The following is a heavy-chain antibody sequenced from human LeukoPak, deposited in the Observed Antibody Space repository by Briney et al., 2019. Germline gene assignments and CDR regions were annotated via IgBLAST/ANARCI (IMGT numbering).Heavy chain of an antibody. CDR3: ARLRGYYGSGSYFSYYYYGMDV. D-gene: IGHD3-10*01. J-gene: IGHJ6*02. Sequence: SETLSLTCAVYGGSFSGYYWSWIRQPPGKGLEWIGEINHSGSTNYNPSLKSRVTISVDTSKNQFSLKLSSVTAADTAVYYCARLRGYYGSGSYFSYYYYGMDVWGQGTTVTVSS. CDR1: GGSFSGYY. CDR2: INHSGST. V-gene: IGHV4-34*01.